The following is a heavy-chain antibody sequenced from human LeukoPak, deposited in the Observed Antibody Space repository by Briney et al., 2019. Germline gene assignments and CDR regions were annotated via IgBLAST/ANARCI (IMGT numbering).Heavy chain of an antibody. J-gene: IGHJ4*02. CDR3: ARMVVVAAREPYFDY. CDR1: GGSISSYY. Sequence: SESLSLTCTVSGGSISSYYWSWIRQPAGKGLEWIGRIYTSGSTNYNPSLESRVTISVDTSKNHFSLKLTSVTAADAAVYYCARMVVVAAREPYFDYWGQGTLVTVSS. D-gene: IGHD2-15*01. V-gene: IGHV4-4*07. CDR2: IYTSGST.